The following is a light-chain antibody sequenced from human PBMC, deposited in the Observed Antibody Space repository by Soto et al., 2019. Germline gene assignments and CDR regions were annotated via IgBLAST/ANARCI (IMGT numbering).Light chain of an antibody. J-gene: IGKJ1*01. Sequence: DIQMTQSPSSQSASVGDRVTITCRASQGISNYLAWYQQKPGKVPKLLIYAASTLQSGVPSRFSGSGSGTDFTLTISSLQPEDVATYYCQKYNSAPTWTFGQGTKVDIK. CDR3: QKYNSAPTWT. V-gene: IGKV1-27*01. CDR1: QGISNY. CDR2: AAS.